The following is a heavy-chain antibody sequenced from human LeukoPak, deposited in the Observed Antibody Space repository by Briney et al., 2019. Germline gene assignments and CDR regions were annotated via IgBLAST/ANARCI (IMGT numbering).Heavy chain of an antibody. CDR3: ARDGTSGSYDY. J-gene: IGHJ4*02. D-gene: IGHD1-26*01. Sequence: PGGSLRLSCAASGFTFSSYWMHWVRQAPGKGLEWVGRSRNKANSYTTEYAAAVKGRFTISRDDSKNSLHLQMNSLKTEDTAVYYCARDGTSGSYDYWGQGTLVTVSS. CDR2: SRNKANSYTT. CDR1: GFTFSSYW. V-gene: IGHV3-72*01.